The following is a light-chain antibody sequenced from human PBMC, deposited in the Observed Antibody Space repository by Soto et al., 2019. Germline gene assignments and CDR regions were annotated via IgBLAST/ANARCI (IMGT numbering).Light chain of an antibody. Sequence: EIVLTQSPATLSLSPGERATLSCRGSQSVGSYFAWYQQKPGQAPRLLIYDAFSRATGIPARFSGSGSGTDFTLTISSLEPEDFAVYFCQQRSSWPLTFGGGTMVEIK. CDR3: QQRSSWPLT. CDR1: QSVGSY. CDR2: DAF. V-gene: IGKV3-11*01. J-gene: IGKJ4*01.